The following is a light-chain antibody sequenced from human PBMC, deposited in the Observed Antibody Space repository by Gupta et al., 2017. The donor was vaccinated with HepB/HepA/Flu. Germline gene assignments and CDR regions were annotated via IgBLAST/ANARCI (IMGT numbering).Light chain of an antibody. CDR3: KQRNSIPRT. Sequence: IQLTLSPSSLSASVGDRVTIACRASQSISDLLDWYQQKPGKAPNLLIYAASSLQSGVPSRFSGSGSGTDFTLTISRLQPEDFATYYCKQRNSIPRTFGQGTKVEIK. CDR1: QSISDL. V-gene: IGKV1-39*01. CDR2: AAS. J-gene: IGKJ1*01.